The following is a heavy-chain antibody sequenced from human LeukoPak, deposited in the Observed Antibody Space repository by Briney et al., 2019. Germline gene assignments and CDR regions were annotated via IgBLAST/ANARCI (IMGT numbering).Heavy chain of an antibody. D-gene: IGHD1-7*01. Sequence: SETLSLTCTVSGGSISSGSYYWSWIRQPAGKGLEWIGRIYTSGSTNYNPSLKSRVTISVDTSKNQFSLKLSSVTAADTAVYYCARESPELDYYYYYYMDVWGKGTTVTISS. CDR2: IYTSGST. J-gene: IGHJ6*03. CDR1: GGSISSGSYY. CDR3: ARESPELDYYYYYYMDV. V-gene: IGHV4-61*02.